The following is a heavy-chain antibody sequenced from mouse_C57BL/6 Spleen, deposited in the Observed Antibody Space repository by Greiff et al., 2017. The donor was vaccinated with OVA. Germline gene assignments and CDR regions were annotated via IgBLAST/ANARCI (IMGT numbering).Heavy chain of an antibody. CDR3: ATLHYYGSSWGFAY. CDR2: IWSGGST. D-gene: IGHD1-1*01. J-gene: IGHJ3*01. Sequence: VQLVESGPGLVQPSQSLSITCTVSGFSLTSYGVHWVRQSPGKGLEWLGVIWSGGSTDYNAAFISSLSISKDTSKSQVFFKMNSLQADDTAIYYCATLHYYGSSWGFAYWGQGTLVTVSA. V-gene: IGHV2-2*01. CDR1: GFSLTSYG.